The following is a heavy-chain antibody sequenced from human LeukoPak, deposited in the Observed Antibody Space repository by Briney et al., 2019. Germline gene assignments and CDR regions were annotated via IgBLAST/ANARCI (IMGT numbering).Heavy chain of an antibody. CDR2: IIPSDGST. D-gene: IGHD3-10*01. Sequence: ASVKVSCKASGNSFTRYFIHWVRQAPGQGLEWMGIIIPSDGSTSYAQKFQGRVTMTRDTSTSTVYMELSSLRSEDTAVYYCARGKVVTMVRGVIITYFDYWGQGTLVTVSS. CDR3: ARGKVVTMVRGVIITYFDY. V-gene: IGHV1-46*01. CDR1: GNSFTRYF. J-gene: IGHJ4*02.